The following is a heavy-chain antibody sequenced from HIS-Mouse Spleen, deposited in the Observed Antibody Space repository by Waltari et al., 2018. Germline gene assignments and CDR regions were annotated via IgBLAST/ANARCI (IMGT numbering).Heavy chain of an antibody. Sequence: QVQLVESGGGVVQPGRSLRLSGAASGFTFSSYGMPWVRQAPGKGLEWVAVIWYDGSNKYYADSVKGRFTISRDNSKNTLYLQMNSLRAEDTAVYYCAKGKYYFDYWGQGTLVTVSS. J-gene: IGHJ4*02. V-gene: IGHV3-33*06. CDR3: AKGKYYFDY. CDR1: GFTFSSYG. CDR2: IWYDGSNK.